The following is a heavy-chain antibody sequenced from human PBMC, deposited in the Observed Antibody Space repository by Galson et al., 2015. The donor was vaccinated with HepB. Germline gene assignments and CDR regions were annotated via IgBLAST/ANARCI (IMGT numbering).Heavy chain of an antibody. CDR1: GFTFSRYN. D-gene: IGHD6-13*01. Sequence: SLRLSCAASGFTFSRYNMHWVRQAPGKGLEWVASISSSSSDIYYSDSVKGRFTISRDNAKNSLHLQMNSLGAGDTAVYYCARDHRSSWYIENWFDPWGQGTLVTVSS. CDR3: ARDHRSSWYIENWFDP. V-gene: IGHV3-21*01. CDR2: ISSSSSDI. J-gene: IGHJ5*02.